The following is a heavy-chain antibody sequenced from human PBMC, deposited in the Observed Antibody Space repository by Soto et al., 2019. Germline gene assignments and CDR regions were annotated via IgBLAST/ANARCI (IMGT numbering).Heavy chain of an antibody. D-gene: IGHD3-3*01. Sequence: VKVSCKASGGTFSSYAISWVRQAPGQGLEWMGGIIPIFGTANYAQKFQGRVTITADESTSTAYMELSSLRSEDTAVYYCARWGPVDYDFWSGYYTGFYYYGMDVWGQGTTVTVSS. CDR2: IIPIFGTA. CDR1: GGTFSSYA. J-gene: IGHJ6*02. CDR3: ARWGPVDYDFWSGYYTGFYYYGMDV. V-gene: IGHV1-69*01.